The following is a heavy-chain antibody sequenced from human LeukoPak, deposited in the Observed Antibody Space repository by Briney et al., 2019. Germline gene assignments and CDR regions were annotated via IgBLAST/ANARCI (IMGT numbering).Heavy chain of an antibody. D-gene: IGHD3-22*01. CDR2: INPNSGGT. CDR1: GYTFTGYY. V-gene: IGHV1-2*02. CDR3: ARDRRRDLTYYYDSSGYYFAFDI. J-gene: IGHJ3*02. Sequence: ASVKVSCKASGYTFTGYYMHWVRQAPGQGLEWMGWINPNSGGTNYAQKFQGRATMTRDTSISTAYMELSRLRSDDTAVYYCARDRRRDLTYYYDSSGYYFAFDIWGQGTMVTVSS.